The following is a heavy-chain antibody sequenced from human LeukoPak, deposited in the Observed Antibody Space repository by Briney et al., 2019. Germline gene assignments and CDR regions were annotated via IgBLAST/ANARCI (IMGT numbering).Heavy chain of an antibody. D-gene: IGHD1-26*01. CDR3: ARGGWWESYYFDY. CDR1: GFTFDDYG. J-gene: IGHJ4*02. CDR2: INWNGGST. Sequence: PGGSLRLSCAASGFTFDDYGMSWVRQAPGRGLEWVSGINWNGGSTGYADSVKGRFTISRDNAKNSLYLQMNSLRAVDTALYYCARGGWWESYYFDYWGQGTLVTVSS. V-gene: IGHV3-20*04.